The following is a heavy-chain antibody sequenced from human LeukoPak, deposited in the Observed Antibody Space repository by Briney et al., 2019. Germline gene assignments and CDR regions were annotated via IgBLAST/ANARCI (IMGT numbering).Heavy chain of an antibody. J-gene: IGHJ4*02. D-gene: IGHD1-20*01. CDR2: IYYSGST. Sequence: PSETLSLTCTVSGGSISSYYWSWIRQPPGKGLEWIGYIYYSGSTNYNPSLKSRVTISVDTSKNQFSLELSSVTAADTAVYYCARERRRYNWNDGGRRIDYWGQGTLVTVSS. V-gene: IGHV4-59*01. CDR1: GGSISSYY. CDR3: ARERRRYNWNDGGRRIDY.